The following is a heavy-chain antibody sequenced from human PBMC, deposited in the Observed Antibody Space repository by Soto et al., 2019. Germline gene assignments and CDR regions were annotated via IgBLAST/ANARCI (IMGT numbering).Heavy chain of an antibody. CDR3: XXXLXXXIRGGGYGMDV. Sequence: QVQLVESGGGVVQPGRSLRLSCAASGFTFSSYGMNWVRQAPGKGLEWVAVISYDGSNKYYADSVKGRFTISRDNSKNTLYLQMXSLRAEDTAVXXXXXXLXXXIRGGGYGMDVWGQGTTVTVSS. CDR1: GFTFSSYG. CDR2: ISYDGSNK. J-gene: IGHJ6*02. D-gene: IGHD3-10*01. V-gene: IGHV3-30*03.